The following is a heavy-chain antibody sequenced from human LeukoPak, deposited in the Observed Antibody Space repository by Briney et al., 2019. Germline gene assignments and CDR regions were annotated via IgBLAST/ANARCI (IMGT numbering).Heavy chain of an antibody. CDR2: FDSEDGET. CDR3: ATMLRFLEWLYNFQH. CDR1: GYTLTELS. V-gene: IGHV1-24*01. Sequence: ASVKVSCKVSGYTLTELSMHWVRQAPGKGLEWMGGFDSEDGETIYAQKFQGRVTMTEDTSTDTAYMELSSLRSEDTAVYYCATMLRFLEWLYNFQHWGQGTLVTVSS. D-gene: IGHD3-3*01. J-gene: IGHJ1*01.